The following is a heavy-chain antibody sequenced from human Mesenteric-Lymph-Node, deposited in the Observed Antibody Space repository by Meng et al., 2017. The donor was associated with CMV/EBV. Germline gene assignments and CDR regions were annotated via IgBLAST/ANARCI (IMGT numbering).Heavy chain of an antibody. D-gene: IGHD3-3*01. CDR1: GGSVSSGSYY. CDR3: ARGDGDFWSGYYYYFDY. V-gene: IGHV4-61*01. Sequence: SETLSLTCTVPGGSVSSGSYYWSWIRQPPGKGLEWIGDIHKTGSTNYNPSLKSRVTIAVDTSKNQFSLKLSSVTAADTAVYYCARGDGDFWSGYYYYFDYWGQGTLVTVSS. CDR2: IHKTGST. J-gene: IGHJ4*02.